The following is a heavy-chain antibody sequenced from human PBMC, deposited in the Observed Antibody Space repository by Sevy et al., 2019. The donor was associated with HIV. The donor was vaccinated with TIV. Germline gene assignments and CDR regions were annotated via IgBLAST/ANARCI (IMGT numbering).Heavy chain of an antibody. CDR2: ISAYNGNT. Sequence: ASVKVSCKASGYTFTSYGISWVRQAPGQGLKWMGWISAYNGNTNYAQKLQGRVTMTTDTSTSTAYMELRSLRSDDTAVYYCAGCYFHFWSGYLVQLDPSGGFDYWGQGTLVTVSS. CDR3: AGCYFHFWSGYLVQLDPSGGFDY. D-gene: IGHD3-3*01. J-gene: IGHJ4*02. V-gene: IGHV1-18*01. CDR1: GYTFTSYG.